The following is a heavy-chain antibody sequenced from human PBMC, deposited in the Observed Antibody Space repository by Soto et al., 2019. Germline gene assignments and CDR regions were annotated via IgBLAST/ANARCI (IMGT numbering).Heavy chain of an antibody. V-gene: IGHV1-18*01. CDR2: ISAHNGNT. J-gene: IGHJ4*02. CDR1: GYAFTTYG. Sequence: QVHLVQSGAEVKKPGASVKVSCKGSGYAFTTYGITWVRQAPGQGLEWMGWISAHNGNTNYAQKRQGRVTVTRDTSTSTAYMELRILRSDGTAVYYCARGRYGDYWGQGALVTVSS. D-gene: IGHD1-1*01. CDR3: ARGRYGDY.